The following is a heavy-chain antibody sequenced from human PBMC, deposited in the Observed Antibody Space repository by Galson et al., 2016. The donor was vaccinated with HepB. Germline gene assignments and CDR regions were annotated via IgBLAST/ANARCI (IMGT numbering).Heavy chain of an antibody. V-gene: IGHV3-48*03. CDR1: DFDFSAYE. J-gene: IGHJ4*02. CDR3: ARRGPRHGRAPRHGDYDYFDS. CDR2: INSGGGTI. Sequence: SLRLSCAASDFDFSAYEMNWVRQAPGKGLEWVSYINSGGGTIYYADSVRGRFTISRDNAKNSLTLLMNTLRAEDTAVYYCARRGPRHGRAPRHGDYDYFDSWGQGTLVTISS. D-gene: IGHD4-17*01.